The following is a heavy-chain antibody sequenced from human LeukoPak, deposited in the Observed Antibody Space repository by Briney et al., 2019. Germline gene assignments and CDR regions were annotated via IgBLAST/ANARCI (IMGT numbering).Heavy chain of an antibody. J-gene: IGHJ4*02. D-gene: IGHD3-10*01. CDR3: ARDLVGSPQLYGSGGDY. Sequence: ASVKVSCKASGYTFTGYYMHWVRQAPGQGLEWMGWINPNSGGTNYAQKFQGRVTMTRDTSISTAYMELSRLRSDDTAVYYCARDLVGSPQLYGSGGDYWGQRTLVTVSS. CDR1: GYTFTGYY. V-gene: IGHV1-2*02. CDR2: INPNSGGT.